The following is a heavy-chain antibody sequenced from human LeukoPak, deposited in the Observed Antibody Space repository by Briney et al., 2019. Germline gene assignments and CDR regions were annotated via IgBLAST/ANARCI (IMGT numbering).Heavy chain of an antibody. CDR1: GFTFSSYS. Sequence: GGSLRLSCAASGFTFSSYSMNWVRQAPGKGLEWVSYISSSSSTIYYADSVKGRFTISRDNAKNSLYLQMNSLRAEDTAVYYCARGPQAVTFFAVVVAGGLFDYWGQGTLVTVSS. CDR3: ARGPQAVTFFAVVVAGGLFDY. J-gene: IGHJ4*02. V-gene: IGHV3-48*04. D-gene: IGHD3-3*01. CDR2: ISSSSSTI.